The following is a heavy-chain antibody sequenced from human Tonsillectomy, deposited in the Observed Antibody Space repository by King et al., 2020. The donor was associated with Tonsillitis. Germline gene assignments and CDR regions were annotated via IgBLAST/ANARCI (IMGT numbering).Heavy chain of an antibody. J-gene: IGHJ4*02. Sequence: VQLVESGGGVVQPGRSLRLSCAASGFTFGTYAMHWFRQAPGKGLEWVAVISYDVSNKYYADSVKGRFTISRDNSKNTLYLQMNSLRADDTAVYYCARELTIFGVVPPDYWGQGTLVTVSS. CDR3: ARELTIFGVVPPDY. CDR1: GFTFGTYA. D-gene: IGHD3-3*01. V-gene: IGHV3-30-3*01. CDR2: ISYDVSNK.